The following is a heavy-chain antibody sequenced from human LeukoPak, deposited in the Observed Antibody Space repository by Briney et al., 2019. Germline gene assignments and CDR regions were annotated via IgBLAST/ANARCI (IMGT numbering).Heavy chain of an antibody. CDR2: IWYDGSNK. CDR1: GFTSSSYG. Sequence: GGSLRLSCAASGFTSSSYGMHWVRQAPGKGLEWVAVIWYDGSNKYYADSVKGRFTISRDNSKNTLYLQMNSLRAEDTAMYYCARDPYGDRFDYWGQGTLVTVSS. V-gene: IGHV3-33*01. J-gene: IGHJ4*02. CDR3: ARDPYGDRFDY. D-gene: IGHD4-17*01.